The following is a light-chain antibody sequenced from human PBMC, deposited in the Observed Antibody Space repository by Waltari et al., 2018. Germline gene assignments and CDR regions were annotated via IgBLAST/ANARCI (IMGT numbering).Light chain of an antibody. Sequence: QSALTHPTSVSGSPGPPITLSCTRTSSAVGGYNYIPWYQQHPGKAPKLTFYDVSKRPSGVSNRFACTRSGNTASLISAGRQAEDEAVYCCCSYAGGSTVWEFRGGTNLTVL. CDR2: DVS. CDR3: CSYAGGSTVWE. V-gene: IGLV2-23*02. CDR1: SSAVGGYNY. J-gene: IGLJ2*01.